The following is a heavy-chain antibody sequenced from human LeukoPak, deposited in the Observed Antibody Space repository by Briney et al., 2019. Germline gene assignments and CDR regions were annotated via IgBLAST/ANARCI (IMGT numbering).Heavy chain of an antibody. J-gene: IGHJ4*02. Sequence: GASVKVSCKVSGFSLTEFSMHWVRQTPGEGFEWMGGFDPEDGETRYAQNFQGRVTLIEDTSTDTAYMEMSSLRFEDTAIHYCAISPPGQYFYDSSGPFDSWGQGTLITVSS. CDR2: FDPEDGET. D-gene: IGHD3-22*01. V-gene: IGHV1-24*01. CDR1: GFSLTEFS. CDR3: AISPPGQYFYDSSGPFDS.